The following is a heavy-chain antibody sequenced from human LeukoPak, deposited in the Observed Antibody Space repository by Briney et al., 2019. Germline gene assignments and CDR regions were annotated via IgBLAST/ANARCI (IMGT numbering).Heavy chain of an antibody. CDR2: ISGDGGST. Sequence: GGSLRLSCAASGFTFDDYAMHWVRHAPGKGLEWVSLISGDGGSTYYTDSVKGRFTISRDNSKNSLYLQMNSLRTEDTALYYCAKGPGSTGYSSGWCYYFDYWGQGTLVTVSS. J-gene: IGHJ4*02. V-gene: IGHV3-43*02. CDR1: GFTFDDYA. CDR3: AKGPGSTGYSSGWCYYFDY. D-gene: IGHD6-19*01.